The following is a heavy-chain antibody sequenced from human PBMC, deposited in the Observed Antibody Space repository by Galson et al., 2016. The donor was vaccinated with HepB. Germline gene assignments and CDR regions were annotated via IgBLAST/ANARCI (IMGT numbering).Heavy chain of an antibody. V-gene: IGHV1-18*01. Sequence: SVKVSCKASGYTFTSYGISWVRQAPGQGHEWMGWISAHNGNTNYAQKFQGRVTMTTDTSTSTAYMELRSLRSDDTAVYYCATTSWFRVNYWGQGTLVTVSS. CDR1: GYTFTSYG. D-gene: IGHD2-2*01. CDR3: ATTSWFRVNY. J-gene: IGHJ4*02. CDR2: ISAHNGNT.